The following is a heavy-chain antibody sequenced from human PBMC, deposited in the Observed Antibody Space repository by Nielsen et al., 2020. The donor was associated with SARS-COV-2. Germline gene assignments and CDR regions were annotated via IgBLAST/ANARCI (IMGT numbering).Heavy chain of an antibody. J-gene: IGHJ6*02. CDR1: GGTFSSYA. D-gene: IGHD2-2*01. CDR3: ARVPSIPAAPRWVYYYGMDV. Sequence: SVKVSCKASGGTFSSYAISWVRQAPGQGLEWMGGIIPIFGTANYAQKFQGRVTIIADESTSTAYMELSSLRSEDTAVYYCARVPSIPAAPRWVYYYGMDVWGQGTTVTVSS. CDR2: IIPIFGTA. V-gene: IGHV1-69*13.